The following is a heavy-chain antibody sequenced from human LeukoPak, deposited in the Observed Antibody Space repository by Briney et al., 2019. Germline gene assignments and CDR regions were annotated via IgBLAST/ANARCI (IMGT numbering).Heavy chain of an antibody. CDR1: GFTFDDYA. D-gene: IGHD6-19*01. V-gene: IGHV3-9*01. CDR3: ARPRPSRGSYSSGWYFDY. J-gene: IGHJ4*02. CDR2: ISWNSGSI. Sequence: GGSLRLSCAASGFTFDDYAMHWVRQAPGKGLEWVSGISWNSGSIGYADSVKGRFTISRDNAKNSLYLQMNSLRAEDTAVYYCARPRPSRGSYSSGWYFDYWGQGTLVTVSS.